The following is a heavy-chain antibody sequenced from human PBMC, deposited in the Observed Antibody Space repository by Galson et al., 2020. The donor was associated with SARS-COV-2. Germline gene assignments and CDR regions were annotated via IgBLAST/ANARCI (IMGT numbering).Heavy chain of an antibody. J-gene: IGHJ4*02. V-gene: IGHV4-4*07. CDR3: ARESRWELYFDY. CDR2: IYTSERT. Sequence: SETLSLTCTVSGGSISSHYWSWIRQPAGKGLEWIGRIYTSERTNYNPSLKSRVTISGDTSRNQFSLNLNYVTAADTAVYYCARESRWELYFDYWGQGILVTVAS. CDR1: GGSISSHY. D-gene: IGHD1-26*01.